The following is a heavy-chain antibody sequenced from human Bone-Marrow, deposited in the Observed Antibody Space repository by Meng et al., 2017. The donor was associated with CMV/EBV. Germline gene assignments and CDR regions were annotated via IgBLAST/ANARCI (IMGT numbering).Heavy chain of an antibody. CDR3: AASSTTWPYYFDY. CDR2: INNDGTDT. Sequence: GESLKISCAASGFTFTRFWMHWVRQAPGKGLEWVSRINNDGTDTGYADSVKGRFTISRDNAKNTLYLQMNSLRAEDTAVYYCAASSTTWPYYFDYWGQGTLVTVSS. J-gene: IGHJ4*02. CDR1: GFTFTRFW. D-gene: IGHD2-2*01. V-gene: IGHV3-74*01.